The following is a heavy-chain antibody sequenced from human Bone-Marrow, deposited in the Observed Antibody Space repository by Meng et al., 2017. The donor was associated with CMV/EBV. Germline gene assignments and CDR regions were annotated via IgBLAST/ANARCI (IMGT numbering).Heavy chain of an antibody. CDR2: IHFSGSPK. CDR3: ARLRFLEWLSL. Sequence: GESLKISCAASRFSFSDYYMTWIRQAPGKGLEWLSYIHFSGSPKKYADSVKGRFTISRDNARNLLSLEMNNLRVEDTAVYYCARLRFLEWLSLWGQGTLVTVSS. CDR1: RFSFSDYY. J-gene: IGHJ4*02. V-gene: IGHV3-11*04. D-gene: IGHD3-3*01.